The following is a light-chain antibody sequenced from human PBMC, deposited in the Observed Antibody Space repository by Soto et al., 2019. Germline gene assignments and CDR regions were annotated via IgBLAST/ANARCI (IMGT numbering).Light chain of an antibody. Sequence: QSALTQPPSLSGTPGQGVTISCSGSNSNIGRYSVNWYQHFPGTAPKILIYSDDERPSGVPDRFSGSKSGTSASLAISGLQSYDGAEYYCAAWDDNLNGPLFGGGTKLTVL. CDR3: AAWDDNLNGPL. V-gene: IGLV1-44*01. J-gene: IGLJ3*02. CDR2: SDD. CDR1: NSNIGRYS.